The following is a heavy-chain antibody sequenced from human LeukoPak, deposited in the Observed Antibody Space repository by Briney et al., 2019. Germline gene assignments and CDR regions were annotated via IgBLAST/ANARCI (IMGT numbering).Heavy chain of an antibody. CDR2: ISSSSSTI. V-gene: IGHV3-48*01. CDR3: ARVSYYYGSGSYEYMDV. CDR1: GFTFSSYS. D-gene: IGHD3-10*01. J-gene: IGHJ6*03. Sequence: GGSLRLSCAASGFTFSSYSMNWVRQAPGKGLEWVSYISSSSSTIYYADSVKGRFTISRDNAKNSLYLQMNSLRVEDTAVYYCARVSYYYGSGSYEYMDVWGKGTTVTVSS.